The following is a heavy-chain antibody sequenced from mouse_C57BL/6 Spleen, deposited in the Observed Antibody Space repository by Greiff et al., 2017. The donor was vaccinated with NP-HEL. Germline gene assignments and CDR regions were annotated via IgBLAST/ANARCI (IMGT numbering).Heavy chain of an antibody. Sequence: DVQLVESGGGLVQPGGSLKLSCAASGFTFSDYYMYWVRQTPEKRLEWVAYISNGGGSTYYPDTVKGRFTISRDNAKNTLYLQMSRLKSEDTAMYYCARHGGTTEGWFAYWGQGTLVTVSA. CDR3: ARHGGTTEGWFAY. J-gene: IGHJ3*01. V-gene: IGHV5-12*01. CDR2: ISNGGGST. CDR1: GFTFSDYY. D-gene: IGHD1-1*01.